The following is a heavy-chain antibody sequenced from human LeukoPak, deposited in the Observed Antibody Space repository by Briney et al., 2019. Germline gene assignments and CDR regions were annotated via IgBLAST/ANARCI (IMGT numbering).Heavy chain of an antibody. V-gene: IGHV1-2*02. J-gene: IGHJ4*02. CDR2: INLKSGGT. Sequence: GASVKVSCKASGYTFTGYYMHWVRQAPGQGLEWMGWINLKSGGTKYAQKFQGRVTMTRDTSITTAYMDLSGLISDDTAVYYCARDLWGDGYSHFDYWGQGTLVTVSS. D-gene: IGHD5-24*01. CDR1: GYTFTGYY. CDR3: ARDLWGDGYSHFDY.